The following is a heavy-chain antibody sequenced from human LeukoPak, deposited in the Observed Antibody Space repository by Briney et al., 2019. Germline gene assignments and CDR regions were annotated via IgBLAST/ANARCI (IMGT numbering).Heavy chain of an antibody. CDR3: ARVPSNGDCSSTSCYPTGGWFDP. D-gene: IGHD2-2*01. V-gene: IGHV4-59*01. CDR2: IYYSGST. CDR1: GGSISSYY. J-gene: IGHJ5*02. Sequence: SETLSLTCTVSGGSISSYYWSWIRQPPGKGLEWIGDIYYSGSTNYNPSLKSRVTISVDTSKNQFSLKLSSVTAADTAVYYCARVPSNGDCSSTSCYPTGGWFDPWGQGTLVTVSS.